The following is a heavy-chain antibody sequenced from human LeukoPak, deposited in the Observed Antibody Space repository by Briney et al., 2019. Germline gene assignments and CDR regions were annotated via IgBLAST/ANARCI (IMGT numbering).Heavy chain of an antibody. Sequence: GGSLRLSCAASGFTFSSYAMSWVRQAPGKGLEWVSAISGSGGSTYYADSVKGRFTISRDNSKNTLYLQMNSLRAEDTAVYYCAKDLYPMIVVTAYDYWGQGTLVTVSS. CDR2: ISGSGGST. CDR1: GFTFSSYA. D-gene: IGHD3-22*01. V-gene: IGHV3-23*01. CDR3: AKDLYPMIVVTAYDY. J-gene: IGHJ4*02.